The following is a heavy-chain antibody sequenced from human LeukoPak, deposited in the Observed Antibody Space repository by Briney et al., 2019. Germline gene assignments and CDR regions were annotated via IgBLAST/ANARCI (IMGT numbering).Heavy chain of an antibody. V-gene: IGHV3-64*01. D-gene: IGHD3-22*01. CDR3: ARDYYDSSGYYYYFDY. J-gene: IGHJ4*02. CDR1: GFTFSSYA. CDR2: ISSNGGST. Sequence: GGSLRLSCAASGFTFSSYAMRWVRQAPGKGLEYVSAISSNGGSTYYANSVKGRFTISRDNSKNTLYLQMGSLRAEDMAVYYCARDYYDSSGYYYYFDYWGQGTLVTVSS.